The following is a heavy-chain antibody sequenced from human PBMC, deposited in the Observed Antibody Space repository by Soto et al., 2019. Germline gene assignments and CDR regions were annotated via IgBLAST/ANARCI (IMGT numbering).Heavy chain of an antibody. D-gene: IGHD6-6*01. Sequence: PSETLSLTCSIYSGSFGGYYWSWIRQPPGKGLEWIGEISQSGNTNYSPSLKSRVSISIDTSKKQFSLNLASVSAADTAVYYCARAPRVSGSSQTRPDFWGQGTAVTVSS. V-gene: IGHV4-34*01. CDR1: SGSFGGYY. J-gene: IGHJ6*02. CDR3: ARAPRVSGSSQTRPDF. CDR2: ISQSGNT.